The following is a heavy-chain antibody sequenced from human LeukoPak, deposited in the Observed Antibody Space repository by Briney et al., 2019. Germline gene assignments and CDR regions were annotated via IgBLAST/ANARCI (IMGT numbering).Heavy chain of an antibody. V-gene: IGHV3-7*05. CDR3: ASTQTFDY. CDR2: IKQDGSEK. Sequence: PGGSLRLSWAASGLTFSDYDMNWVRQAPGKGLEWVANIKQDGSEKYYADSVKGRFTISRDNAKSSLYLQLNSLRVEDTAVYHCASTQTFDYWGQGTLVTVPS. J-gene: IGHJ4*02. CDR1: GLTFSDYD.